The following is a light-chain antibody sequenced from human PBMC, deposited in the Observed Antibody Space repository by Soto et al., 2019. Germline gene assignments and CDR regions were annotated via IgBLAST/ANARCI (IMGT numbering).Light chain of an antibody. Sequence: EIVLTQSPGTLSLSPGERATLSCRASQSVSILGWYQQRPGQAPWLLIYAASSRATGIPERFSGSGSGTDFTLTISRLEPEDFAVYYCQQYGSSPFTFGPGTKVDIK. J-gene: IGKJ3*01. CDR1: QSVSI. V-gene: IGKV3-20*01. CDR2: AAS. CDR3: QQYGSSPFT.